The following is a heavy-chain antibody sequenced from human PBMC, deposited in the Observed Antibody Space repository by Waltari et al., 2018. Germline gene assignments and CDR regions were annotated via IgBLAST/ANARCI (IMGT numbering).Heavy chain of an antibody. D-gene: IGHD3-3*01. CDR1: GFTISGTW. Sequence: EVQLVESGGGLVQPGGSLRLSCAASGFTISGTWLHWVRQVPGKGLVGVSRIRCEGSTINYADSVKGRFTISRDTAKNTLYLQMNSLRAEDTAVYYCARGADLRGHGILVTVSS. CDR3: ARGADL. V-gene: IGHV3-74*01. CDR2: IRCEGSTI. J-gene: IGHJ4*01.